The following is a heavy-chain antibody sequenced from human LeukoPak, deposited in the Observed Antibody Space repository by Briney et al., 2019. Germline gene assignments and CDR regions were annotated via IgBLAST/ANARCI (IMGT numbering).Heavy chain of an antibody. D-gene: IGHD1-26*01. J-gene: IGHJ4*02. CDR3: ARRSDSGSDDGEDYFDY. Sequence: PSETLSLACTVSGGSIYSTTFYWGWIRQPPGKGLEWIGSMYYDGSTYHNPSLKSRVTISVDTSNNQFSLKLTSVTAADTAVYFCARRSDSGSDDGEDYFDYWGQGTLVTVSS. V-gene: IGHV4-39*01. CDR2: MYYDGST. CDR1: GGSIYSTTFY.